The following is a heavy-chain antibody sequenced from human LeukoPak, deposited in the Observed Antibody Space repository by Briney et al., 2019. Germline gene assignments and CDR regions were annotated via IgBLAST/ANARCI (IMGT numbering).Heavy chain of an antibody. CDR3: ARDLPRYCSGGSCYWEPYYGMDV. V-gene: IGHV1-69*04. D-gene: IGHD2-15*01. CDR1: GGTFSSYA. CDR2: IIPILGIA. J-gene: IGHJ6*02. Sequence: SVKVSCKASGGTFSSYAISWVRQAPGQGLEWMGRIIPILGIANYAQKFQGRVTITADKSTSTAYMELSSLRSEDTAVYYCARDLPRYCSGGSCYWEPYYGMDVWGQGTTVTVSS.